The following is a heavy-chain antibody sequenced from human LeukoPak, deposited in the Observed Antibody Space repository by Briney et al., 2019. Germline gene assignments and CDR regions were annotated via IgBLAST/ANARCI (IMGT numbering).Heavy chain of an antibody. D-gene: IGHD3-10*01. CDR3: AKDDRYYGSGSYPPYYFDY. CDR1: GFTFSTYA. J-gene: IGHJ4*02. Sequence: GGSLRISCSASGFTFSTYAMTWVRQAPGKGLEWVSTINSGGSTYYADSVKGRFTISRDNSKNTLYLQMNSLRAEDTAVYYCAKDDRYYGSGSYPPYYFDYWGQGTLVTVSS. CDR2: INSGGST. V-gene: IGHV3-23*01.